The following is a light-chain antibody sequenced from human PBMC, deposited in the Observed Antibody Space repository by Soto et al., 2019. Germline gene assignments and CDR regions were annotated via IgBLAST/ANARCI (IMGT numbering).Light chain of an antibody. CDR1: QSVSNSF. Sequence: EFVLTQSPGTLSLSTGERASLSCRASQSVSNSFLAWYQQKAGQSPRLLIYAASARAIGIPDRFSGSGSGTDFTLTISSLEPEDFAVYYCQQYGHSPRTFGQGTKVDIK. V-gene: IGKV3-20*01. J-gene: IGKJ1*01. CDR2: AAS. CDR3: QQYGHSPRT.